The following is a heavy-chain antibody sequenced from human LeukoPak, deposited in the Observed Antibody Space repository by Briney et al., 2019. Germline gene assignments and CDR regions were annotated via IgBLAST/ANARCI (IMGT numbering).Heavy chain of an antibody. D-gene: IGHD3-9*01. CDR1: GGTFSSYA. CDR2: IIPIFGTA. J-gene: IGHJ4*02. Sequence: ASVTVSCKASGGTFSSYAISWVRQAPGQGLEWMGGIIPIFGTAIYAQKFQGRVTITADESTSTAYMELSSLRSEDTAVYYCARGDILTGYYYFDYWGQGTLVTVSS. CDR3: ARGDILTGYYYFDY. V-gene: IGHV1-69*13.